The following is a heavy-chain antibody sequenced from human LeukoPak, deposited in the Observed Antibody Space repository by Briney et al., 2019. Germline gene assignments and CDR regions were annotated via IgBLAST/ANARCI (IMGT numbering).Heavy chain of an antibody. CDR2: ISAYNGNT. Sequence: ASVKVSCKASGYTFTSYGISWVRQAPGQGLEWMGWISAYNGNTNYAQKLQGRVTMTTDTSTSTAYMELRSLRSDDTAVYYCAKAGYSDYPYYYYYMDVWGKGTTVTVSS. D-gene: IGHD4-11*01. CDR3: AKAGYSDYPYYYYYMDV. J-gene: IGHJ6*03. V-gene: IGHV1-18*01. CDR1: GYTFTSYG.